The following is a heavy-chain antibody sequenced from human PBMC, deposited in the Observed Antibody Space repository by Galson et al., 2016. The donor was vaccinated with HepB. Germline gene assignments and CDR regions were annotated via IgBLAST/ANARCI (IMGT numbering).Heavy chain of an antibody. D-gene: IGHD3-10*01. CDR2: IYYSGST. J-gene: IGHJ4*02. V-gene: IGHV4-31*03. Sequence: TLSLTCSVSGGSISSGGYYWSWIRQHPGKGLEWIGYIYYSGSTYYNPSLKSRLIISVDTSKNQFSLKLSSVTAADTAVYYGGRERGGVRGVDRKIDYWGQGTLVTVSS. CDR1: GGSISSGGYY. CDR3: GRERGGVRGVDRKIDY.